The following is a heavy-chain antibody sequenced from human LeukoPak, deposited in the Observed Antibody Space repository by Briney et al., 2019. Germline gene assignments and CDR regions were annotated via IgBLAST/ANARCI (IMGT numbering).Heavy chain of an antibody. V-gene: IGHV1-2*02. CDR1: RYIFTSYY. Sequence: ASVKVSCKASRYIFTSYYIHWVRQAPGQGLEWMGWINPNNGGTKFAQKFQGRVTMTSDTSISTAYMELSRLRSDDTAMYYCARDRGSNWFADYWGQGTLVTVSS. J-gene: IGHJ4*02. CDR2: INPNNGGT. CDR3: ARDRGSNWFADY. D-gene: IGHD6-13*01.